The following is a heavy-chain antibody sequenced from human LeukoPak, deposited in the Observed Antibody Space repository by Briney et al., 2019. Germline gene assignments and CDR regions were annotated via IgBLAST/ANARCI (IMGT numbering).Heavy chain of an antibody. CDR1: GGSIGSDY. CDR2: IYYTGGT. Sequence: SETLSLTCTVSGGSIGSDYWAWIRQPPEKGLEYIGYIYYTGGTNYNPSLKSRVTISVDTSKNQFSLKLSSVTAADTAVYFCAKYGNSGWVIDNWGQGTLVTVSS. CDR3: AKYGNSGWVIDN. V-gene: IGHV4-59*08. D-gene: IGHD6-19*01. J-gene: IGHJ4*02.